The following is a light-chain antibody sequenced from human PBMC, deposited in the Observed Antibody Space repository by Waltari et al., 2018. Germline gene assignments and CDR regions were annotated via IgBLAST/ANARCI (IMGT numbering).Light chain of an antibody. CDR3: LQSSQWPYA. CDR1: QSLVQSDGNIL. Sequence: DVVMTQSPLSLAVTLGQPASISCRSSQSLVQSDGNILLNWFHRRPGQSPRRLIYKVSNRESGVPDRFSGSGSGTDFTLKISRVEAEDVGIYYCLQSSQWPYAFGQGTKLEIK. CDR2: KVS. V-gene: IGKV2-30*02. J-gene: IGKJ2*01.